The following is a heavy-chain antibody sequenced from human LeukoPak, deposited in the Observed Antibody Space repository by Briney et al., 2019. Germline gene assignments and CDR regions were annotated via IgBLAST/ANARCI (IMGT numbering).Heavy chain of an antibody. CDR2: IYYSGST. V-gene: IGHV4-59*08. J-gene: IGHJ4*02. Sequence: GSLRLSCAASGFTFRSYAMSWVRQAPGKGLEWIGYIYYSGSTYYNPSLKSRVTISVDTSKNQFSLKLSSVTAADTAVYYCARLLRYFDWSNRGGFDYWGQGTLVTVSS. CDR3: ARLLRYFDWSNRGGFDY. D-gene: IGHD3-9*01. CDR1: GFTFRSYA.